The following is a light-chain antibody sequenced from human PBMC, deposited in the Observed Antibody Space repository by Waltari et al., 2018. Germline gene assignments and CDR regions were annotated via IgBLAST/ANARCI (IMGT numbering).Light chain of an antibody. Sequence: DIVMTQSPDSLAVSLGERATINCKSSQSVLYSSNNKNYLAWYQQKPGQPPKLLIYWASTRESGVPDRFSGSGSGTDFTLTINSLQAEDVAVYYCHHYYSIPPTFGQGTKVEIK. J-gene: IGKJ1*01. V-gene: IGKV4-1*01. CDR2: WAS. CDR1: QSVLYSSNNKNY. CDR3: HHYYSIPPT.